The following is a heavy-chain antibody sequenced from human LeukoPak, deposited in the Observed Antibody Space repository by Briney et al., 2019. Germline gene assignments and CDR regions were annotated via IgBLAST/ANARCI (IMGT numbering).Heavy chain of an antibody. J-gene: IGHJ4*02. CDR3: ATLGGSYYGFDY. CDR2: IIPILGIA. Sequence: GASVKVSCKASGGTFNSYTISWVRQAPGQGLEWMGRIIPILGIANYAQKFQGRVTITADKSTSTAYMELSSLRAEDTAVYYCATLGGSYYGFDYWGQGTLVTVSS. D-gene: IGHD1-26*01. V-gene: IGHV1-69*02. CDR1: GGTFNSYT.